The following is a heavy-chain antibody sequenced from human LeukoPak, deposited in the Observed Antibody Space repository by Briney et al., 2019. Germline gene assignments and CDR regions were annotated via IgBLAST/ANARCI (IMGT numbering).Heavy chain of an antibody. J-gene: IGHJ5*02. V-gene: IGHV4-59*01. CDR1: GGSISSYC. D-gene: IGHD1-7*01. CDR3: TRGGPLPFDWNYGPLNWFDP. Sequence: PSETLSLTCTVSGGSISSYCWSWIRQPPGKGLEWIGYIYYSGSTDYNPSLKSRVTISVDTSKNQFSLKLSSVTAADTAVYYCTRGGPLPFDWNYGPLNWFDPWGQGTLVTVSS. CDR2: IYYSGST.